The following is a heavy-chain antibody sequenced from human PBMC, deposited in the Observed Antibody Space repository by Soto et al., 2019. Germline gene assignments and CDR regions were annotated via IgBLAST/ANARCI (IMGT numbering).Heavy chain of an antibody. CDR2: IYYSGST. D-gene: IGHD1-26*01. J-gene: IGHJ4*02. V-gene: IGHV4-61*01. CDR3: ARGGSYYVRIDY. CDR1: GGSVSSGSYY. Sequence: QVQLQESGPGLVKPSETLSLTCTVSGGSVSSGSYYWSWIRQPPGKGLEWIGYIYYSGSTNYNPSLKSRVTISVDTSKNQFSLKLSSVTAADTAVYYCARGGSYYVRIDYWGQGTLVTVSS.